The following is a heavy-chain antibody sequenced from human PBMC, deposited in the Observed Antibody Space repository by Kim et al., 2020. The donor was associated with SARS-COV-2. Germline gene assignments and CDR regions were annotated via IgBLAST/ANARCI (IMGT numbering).Heavy chain of an antibody. CDR1: GFTFSSYA. CDR3: ARDGLRVRGVMHY. CDR2: ISYDGSNK. J-gene: IGHJ4*02. Sequence: GGSLRLSCAASGFTFSSYAMHWIRQAPGKGLEWVAVISYDGSNKYYADSVKGRFTISRDNSKNTLYLQMNSLRAEDTAVYYCARDGLRVRGVMHYWGQGTLVTVSS. V-gene: IGHV3-30*04. D-gene: IGHD3-10*01.